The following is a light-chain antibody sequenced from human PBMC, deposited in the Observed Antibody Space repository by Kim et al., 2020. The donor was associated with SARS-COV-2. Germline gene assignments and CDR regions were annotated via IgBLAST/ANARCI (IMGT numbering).Light chain of an antibody. J-gene: IGKJ4*01. CDR1: QNINSH. CDR2: GAS. V-gene: IGKV1-39*01. Sequence: DIQMTQSPSSLSASVGDRVTITCRTSQNINSHLNWYHQKPGRAPKLLIYGASTLQGGVPSRFSGSGSGTDFTLSISSLQTEDFATYYCQQSHTAPLLTFGGGTKVDIK. CDR3: QQSHTAPLLT.